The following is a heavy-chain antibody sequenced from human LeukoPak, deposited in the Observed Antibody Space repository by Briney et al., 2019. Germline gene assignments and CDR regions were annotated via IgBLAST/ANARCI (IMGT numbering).Heavy chain of an antibody. CDR1: GGYLIGYD. J-gene: IGHJ4*02. D-gene: IGHD1-26*01. Sequence: HSGALSLPCAGSGGYLIGYDWSGIRPRPGKGLEGIGEINHSGSTKYNHALKRRVTMSVDTSKNQFSLKLSSVTAADTAVYYCARDTLYYGFPPSFDYWGQGTLVTVSS. CDR3: ARDTLYYGFPPSFDY. V-gene: IGHV4-34*01. CDR2: INHSGST.